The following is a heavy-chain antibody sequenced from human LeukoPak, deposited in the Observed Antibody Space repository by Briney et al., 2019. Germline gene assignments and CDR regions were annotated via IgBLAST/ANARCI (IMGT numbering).Heavy chain of an antibody. CDR3: ARSNYGYSSSWFGPYFDY. CDR2: IYTSGST. V-gene: IGHV4-4*09. CDR1: GGSISSYY. Sequence: SETLSLTCTVSGGSISSYYWSWIRQPPGKGLEWIGYIYTSGSTNYNPSLKSRVTISVDTSKNQFSLKLSSVPAADTAVYYCARSNYGYSSSWFGPYFDYWGQGTLVTVSS. J-gene: IGHJ4*02. D-gene: IGHD6-13*01.